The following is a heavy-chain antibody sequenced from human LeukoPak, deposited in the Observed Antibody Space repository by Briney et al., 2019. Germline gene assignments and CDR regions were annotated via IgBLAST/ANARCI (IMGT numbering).Heavy chain of an antibody. CDR1: GYTFTSYY. V-gene: IGHV1-46*01. J-gene: IGHJ6*02. CDR3: ASLPLAAAGNYYYGMDV. D-gene: IGHD6-13*01. CDR2: INPSGGST. Sequence: ASVKVSCKASGYTFTSYYMHWVRQAPGQGLEWMGIINPSGGSTSYAQKFQGRVTVTRDTSTSTVYMELNSLRSEDTAVYYCASLPLAAAGNYYYGMDVWGQGTTVTVSS.